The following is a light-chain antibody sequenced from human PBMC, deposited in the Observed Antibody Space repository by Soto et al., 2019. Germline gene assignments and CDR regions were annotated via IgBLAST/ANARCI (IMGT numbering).Light chain of an antibody. CDR1: SSDVGGYNY. CDR2: DVS. V-gene: IGLV2-14*01. J-gene: IGLJ2*01. Sequence: QSVLTQPASVSGSPGQSITIPCTGTSSDVGGYNYVSWYQQHPGKAPKLMIYDVSNRPSGVSNRFSGSKSGNTASLTISGLQAEDEADYYCSSYTSSSTRVVFGGGTKLTVL. CDR3: SSYTSSSTRVV.